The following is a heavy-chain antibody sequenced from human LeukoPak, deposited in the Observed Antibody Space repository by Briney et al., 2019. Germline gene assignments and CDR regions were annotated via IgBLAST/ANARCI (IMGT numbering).Heavy chain of an antibody. CDR1: GGSISSGGYY. CDR2: IYYSGST. J-gene: IGHJ4*02. CDR3: ARDLGGSSGLDVYY. Sequence: PSETLSLTCTVSGGSISSGGYYWSWIRQHPGKGLEWIGYIYYSGSTNYNPSLKSRVTISADTSKNQFSLKLSSVTAADTAVYYCARDLGGSSGLDVYYWGQGTLVTVSS. D-gene: IGHD3-22*01. V-gene: IGHV4-61*08.